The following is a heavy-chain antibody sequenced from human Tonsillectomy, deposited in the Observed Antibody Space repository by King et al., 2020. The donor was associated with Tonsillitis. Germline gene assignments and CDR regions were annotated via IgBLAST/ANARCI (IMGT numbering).Heavy chain of an antibody. CDR2: IYSSGST. CDR3: ARGDYFDTSGYYPPFDY. Sequence: VQLQESGPGLVKPSETLSLTCTLPGGSITSYYWSWIRQPAGKGLEWIGRIYSSGSTNYNPSLKSRVTMSVDTSQNQFSLKLSSVTAADTAVYYCARGDYFDTSGYYPPFDYWGQGTLVTVSS. V-gene: IGHV4-4*07. D-gene: IGHD3-22*01. J-gene: IGHJ4*02. CDR1: GGSITSYY.